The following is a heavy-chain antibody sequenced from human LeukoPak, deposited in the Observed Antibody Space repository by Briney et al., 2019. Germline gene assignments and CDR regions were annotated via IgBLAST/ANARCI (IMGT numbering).Heavy chain of an antibody. J-gene: IGHJ4*02. CDR2: TSGDGITT. CDR3: ARERVIAAAGDGFDS. Sequence: TGGSLRLSCAASGFTFHNYAIHWVRQAPGKGLEWVSLTSGDGITTYFADSVKGRFTISRDNAKNSLFLQMNGLRDEDTALYYCARERVIAAAGDGFDSWGQGTLVTVSS. CDR1: GFTFHNYA. V-gene: IGHV3-43*02. D-gene: IGHD2-21*01.